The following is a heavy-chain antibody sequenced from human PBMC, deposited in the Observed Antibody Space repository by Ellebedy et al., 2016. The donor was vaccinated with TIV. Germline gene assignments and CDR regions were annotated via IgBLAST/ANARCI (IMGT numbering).Heavy chain of an antibody. CDR2: IYYSGST. J-gene: IGHJ3*02. D-gene: IGHD3-3*01. V-gene: IGHV4-39*01. Sequence: MPSETLSLTCTVSGGSISSSSYYWGWIRQPPGKGLEWIGSIYYSGSTYYNPSLKSRVTISVDTSKNQFSLKLSSVTAADTAVYYCARQGEALRFLEWLLYAFDIWGQGTMVTVSS. CDR1: GGSISSSSYY. CDR3: ARQGEALRFLEWLLYAFDI.